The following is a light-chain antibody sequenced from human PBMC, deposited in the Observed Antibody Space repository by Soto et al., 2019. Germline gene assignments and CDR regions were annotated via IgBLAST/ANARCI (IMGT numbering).Light chain of an antibody. Sequence: EIVLTQSPGTLPLSPGERATLSCRASQSVSSNFLAWYQQKPGQAPRLLIYGASNRATGIPDRFSGSGSGTDFTLTISRLEPEDFAVYYCQQYGSSPRTFGQGTKVEIK. J-gene: IGKJ1*01. CDR3: QQYGSSPRT. CDR2: GAS. V-gene: IGKV3-20*01. CDR1: QSVSSNF.